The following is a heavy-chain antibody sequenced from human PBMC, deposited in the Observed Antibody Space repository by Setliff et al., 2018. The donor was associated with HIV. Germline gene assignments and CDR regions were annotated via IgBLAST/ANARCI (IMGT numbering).Heavy chain of an antibody. CDR3: ARIGGDMRRAFDI. Sequence: SVKVSCKASGGTFSSYGITWVRQAPGQGLEWMGGSTPLLDTTNYAQKFQGRVTITTDESTNTVYMELSGLRSEDTAVYYCARIGGDMRRAFDIWGQGTMVTVSS. CDR2: STPLLDTT. CDR1: GGTFSSYG. V-gene: IGHV1-69*05. D-gene: IGHD2-15*01. J-gene: IGHJ3*02.